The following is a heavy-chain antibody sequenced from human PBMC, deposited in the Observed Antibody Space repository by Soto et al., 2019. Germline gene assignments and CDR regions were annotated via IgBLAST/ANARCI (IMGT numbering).Heavy chain of an antibody. Sequence: KAGGSLRLSCAASGFTFSSYSMNWVRQAPGKGLEWVSSISSSSSYIYYADSVKGRFTISRDNAKNSLYLQMNSLRAEDTAVYYCARDLIPYYDFWSGAYGMDVWGQGTTVTVSS. CDR2: ISSSSSYI. J-gene: IGHJ6*02. V-gene: IGHV3-21*01. CDR1: GFTFSSYS. CDR3: ARDLIPYYDFWSGAYGMDV. D-gene: IGHD3-3*01.